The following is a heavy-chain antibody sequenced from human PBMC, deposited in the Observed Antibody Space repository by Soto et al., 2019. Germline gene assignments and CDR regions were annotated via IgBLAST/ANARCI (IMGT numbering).Heavy chain of an antibody. J-gene: IGHJ4*02. Sequence: SETLSLTCTVSGGSISSGGYYWSWIRQHPGKGLEWIGYIYYSGSTYYNPSLKSRVTISVDTSKNQFSLKLSSVTAADTAVYYCARRFDYDVAATRPYYFDYWGQGTLVTVSS. CDR1: GGSISSGGYY. D-gene: IGHD3-16*01. CDR3: ARRFDYDVAATRPYYFDY. V-gene: IGHV4-31*03. CDR2: IYYSGST.